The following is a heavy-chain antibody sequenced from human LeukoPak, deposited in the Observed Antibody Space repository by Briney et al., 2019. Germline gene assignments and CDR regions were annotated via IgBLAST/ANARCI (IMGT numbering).Heavy chain of an antibody. CDR1: GGSFSGYY. CDR3: ARLDQLIVDYWYFDL. CDR2: INHSGST. D-gene: IGHD2-21*01. V-gene: IGHV4-34*01. J-gene: IGHJ2*01. Sequence: SETLSLTCAVYGGSFSGYYWSWIRQPPGKGLEWIGEINHSGSTNYNSSLKSRVTISVDTSKNQFSLKLSSVTAADTAVYYCARLDQLIVDYWYFDLWGRGTQVTVSS.